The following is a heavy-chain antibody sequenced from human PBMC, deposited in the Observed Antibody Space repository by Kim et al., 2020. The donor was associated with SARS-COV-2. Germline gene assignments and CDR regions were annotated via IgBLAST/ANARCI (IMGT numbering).Heavy chain of an antibody. D-gene: IGHD1-26*01. CDR2: GGKT. V-gene: IGHV3-15*01. J-gene: IGHJ4*02. Sequence: GGKTEYAAPVKGRFTISRDDSKTTLYLQMNSLKTEDTAVYYCAAFSLGYWGQGTLVTVSS. CDR3: AAFSLGY.